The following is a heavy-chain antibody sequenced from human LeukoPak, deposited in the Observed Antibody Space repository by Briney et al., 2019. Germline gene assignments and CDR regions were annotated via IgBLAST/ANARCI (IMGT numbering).Heavy chain of an antibody. CDR1: GFTFSSYA. Sequence: PGGSLRLSCAASGFTFSSYAMSWVRQAPGKGLEWVSAISGSGGSTNYADSVKGRFAISRDNAKNTLYLQMNSLSAEDTAVYYCAGGSYYYDPPDYWGQGTLVTVSS. CDR2: ISGSGGST. D-gene: IGHD3-22*01. J-gene: IGHJ4*02. CDR3: AGGSYYYDPPDY. V-gene: IGHV3-23*01.